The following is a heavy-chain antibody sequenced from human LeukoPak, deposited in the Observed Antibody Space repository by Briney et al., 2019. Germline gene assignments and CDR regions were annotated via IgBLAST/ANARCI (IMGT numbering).Heavy chain of an antibody. J-gene: IGHJ4*02. V-gene: IGHV3-23*01. CDR1: GFTFSSYA. CDR2: ISASGATT. Sequence: PGGSLRLSCAASGFTFSSYAMHWVRQAPGKGLDWVSGISASGATTYYADSVKGRFTMSRDISNNTLYLQMNSLRAGDTAVYYCAKHSGSTVVVVAATGKLDYWGQGTLVTVSS. D-gene: IGHD2-15*01. CDR3: AKHSGSTVVVVAATGKLDY.